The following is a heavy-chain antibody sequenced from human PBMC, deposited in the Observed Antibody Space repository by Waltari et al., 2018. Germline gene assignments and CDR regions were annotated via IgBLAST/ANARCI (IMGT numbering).Heavy chain of an antibody. D-gene: IGHD2-15*01. CDR1: GFNFDDHG. J-gene: IGHJ4*02. Sequence: EVQLVESGGGVRRPGGSLRLSCAASGFNFDDHGMRWVRQAPGKGLEWVSSINWKGGSTCYADSVRGRFTISRDNAKNSLYLQMNSLRADDTALYYCAREKLMGEYIDYWGQGTLVTVSS. V-gene: IGHV3-20*04. CDR2: INWKGGST. CDR3: AREKLMGEYIDY.